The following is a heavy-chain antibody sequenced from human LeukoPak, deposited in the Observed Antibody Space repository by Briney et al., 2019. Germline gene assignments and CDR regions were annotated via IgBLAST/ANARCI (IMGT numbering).Heavy chain of an antibody. Sequence: GASVKVSCKASGYTFTDYFLHWVRQAPGQGLEWMGRIIPILGIANYAQKFQGRVTITADKSTSTAYMELSSLRSEDTAVYYCARDTIVDTARVFDYWGQGTLVTVSS. V-gene: IGHV1-69*04. D-gene: IGHD5-18*01. CDR1: GYTFTDYF. J-gene: IGHJ4*02. CDR2: IIPILGIA. CDR3: ARDTIVDTARVFDY.